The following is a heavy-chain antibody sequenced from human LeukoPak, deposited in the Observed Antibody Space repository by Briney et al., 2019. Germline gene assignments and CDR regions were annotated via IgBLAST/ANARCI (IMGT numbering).Heavy chain of an antibody. J-gene: IGHJ2*01. CDR3: ARDRDSSGLRDFDL. D-gene: IGHD3-22*01. CDR1: GGSISSYY. Sequence: SETLSLTCTVSGGSISSYYWSWIRQPPGKGLEWIGYIYYSGNTNYNPSLKCRVSISIDTSKNQFSLQLSSVTAADTAVYYCARDRDSSGLRDFDLWGRGTLVTVSA. V-gene: IGHV4-59*01. CDR2: IYYSGNT.